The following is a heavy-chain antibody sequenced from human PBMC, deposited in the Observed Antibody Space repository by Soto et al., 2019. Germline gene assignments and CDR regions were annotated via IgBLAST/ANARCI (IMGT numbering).Heavy chain of an antibody. CDR2: IYWNDDK. CDR1: GFSLSTSGAG. V-gene: IGHV2-5*01. D-gene: IGHD3-22*01. Sequence: QITLKESGPALVKPTQTITLTCTFSGFSLSTSGAGVTWIRQPPGKALEWLALIYWNDDKRYTPSLKNRLTISQDTSKIQVVLPMTTMDPVDTAPYYCAHSPFYDHSGYPDFWGQGTLVTVSS. CDR3: AHSPFYDHSGYPDF. J-gene: IGHJ4*02.